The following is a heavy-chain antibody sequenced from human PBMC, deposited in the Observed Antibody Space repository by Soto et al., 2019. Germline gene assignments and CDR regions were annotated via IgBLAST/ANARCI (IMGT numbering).Heavy chain of an antibody. CDR1: GGTISSSSYY. J-gene: IGHJ4*02. CDR3: AGTLYSSGWLPFDN. V-gene: IGHV4-39*01. D-gene: IGHD6-19*01. Sequence: PSETHSLTSAVSGGTISSSSYYWGWIRQPPGKGLEWIGSIYYSGSTYYNPSLKRRVTISVDTSKTQFSLKLSSVTAADTAVYYCAGTLYSSGWLPFDNCGQGTLVTVSS. CDR2: IYYSGST.